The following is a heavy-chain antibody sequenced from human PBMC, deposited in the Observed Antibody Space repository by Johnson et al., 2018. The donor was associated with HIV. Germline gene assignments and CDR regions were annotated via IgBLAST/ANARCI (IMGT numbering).Heavy chain of an antibody. Sequence: VHLVESGGGLVTPGGSLRLSCAASGFTFSNAWMSWVRQAPGKGLEWIGRIKSKTDGGTTDYAAPVKGRFTISRDDSKNTLYLQMNSLTTEDTAVYYCTTAIVIDAFDIWGQGTMVTVSS. J-gene: IGHJ3*02. D-gene: IGHD3-16*02. V-gene: IGHV3-15*01. CDR3: TTAIVIDAFDI. CDR1: GFTFSNAW. CDR2: IKSKTDGGTT.